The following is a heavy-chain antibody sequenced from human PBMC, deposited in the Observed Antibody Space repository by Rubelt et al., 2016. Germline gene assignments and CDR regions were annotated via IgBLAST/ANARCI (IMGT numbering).Heavy chain of an antibody. J-gene: IGHJ4*02. CDR1: GFTFSSYW. D-gene: IGHD6-13*01. CDR3: TREGRAGFDY. V-gene: IGHV3-7*03. Sequence: EVQLVESGGGLVQPGGSLRLSCAASGFTFSSYWMSWVRQAPGKGLEWVANIKQDGSEKYYVDSVKGRFTVSRDKAKNSLYLQMNSLRAEDTAVFYCTREGRAGFDYWGQGTLVTVSS. CDR2: IKQDGSEK.